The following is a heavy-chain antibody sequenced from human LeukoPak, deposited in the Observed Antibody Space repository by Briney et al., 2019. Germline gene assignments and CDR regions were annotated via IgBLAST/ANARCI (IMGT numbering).Heavy chain of an antibody. D-gene: IGHD3-10*01. V-gene: IGHV1-18*01. CDR2: ISAYNGNT. CDR3: ARRGPGSYYENWNFDY. CDR1: GYTFTSYG. Sequence: ASVKVSCKASGYTFTSYGISWVRQAPGQGLEWMGWISAYNGNTNYAQKLQGRVTMTTDTSTSTAYMELRSLRSDDTAVYYCARRGPGSYYENWNFDYWGQGTLVTVSS. J-gene: IGHJ4*02.